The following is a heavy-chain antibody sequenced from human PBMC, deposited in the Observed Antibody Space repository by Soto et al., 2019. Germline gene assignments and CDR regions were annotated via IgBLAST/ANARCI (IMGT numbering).Heavy chain of an antibody. J-gene: IGHJ6*02. CDR3: ARGLQIWSPEYHYYYGMDV. Sequence: EVQLVESGGGLVQPGGSLRLSCAASGFTFTTYWMYWVRQVPGKGLVWVSRINSDGSDTSYADSVKGRFTISRDNARHTLYLQMNSLRAEDTAVYFCARGLQIWSPEYHYYYGMDVWGQGTTVTVSS. CDR1: GFTFTTYW. CDR2: INSDGSDT. D-gene: IGHD5-18*01. V-gene: IGHV3-74*01.